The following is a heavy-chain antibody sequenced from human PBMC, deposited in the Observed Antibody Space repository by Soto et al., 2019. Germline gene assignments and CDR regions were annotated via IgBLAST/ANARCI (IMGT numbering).Heavy chain of an antibody. J-gene: IGHJ5*02. D-gene: IGHD3-22*01. CDR2: IIPILGIA. CDR1: GGTFSSYT. V-gene: IGHV1-69*04. CDR3: ARDKKNYDSSGYYGYNWFDP. Sequence: SVKFSCRASGGTFSSYTISWLRQAPGQGLEWMGRIIPILGIANYAQKFQGRVTITADKSTSTAYMELSSLRSEDTAVYYCARDKKNYDSSGYYGYNWFDPWGQGTLVTVSS.